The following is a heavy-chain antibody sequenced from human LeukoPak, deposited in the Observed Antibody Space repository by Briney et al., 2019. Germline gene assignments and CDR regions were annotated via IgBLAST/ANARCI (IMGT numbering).Heavy chain of an antibody. CDR3: ASEWRGAFDI. CDR1: GFTFSSYA. J-gene: IGHJ3*02. D-gene: IGHD3-10*01. CDR2: ISSNGGST. V-gene: IGHV3-64*01. Sequence: GGSLRLSCAASGFTFSSYAMHWVRQAPGKGLEYVSAISSNGGSTYYANSVKGRFTISRDNSKNTLYLQMGSLRAEDMAVYYCASEWRGAFDIWGQGTMVTVSS.